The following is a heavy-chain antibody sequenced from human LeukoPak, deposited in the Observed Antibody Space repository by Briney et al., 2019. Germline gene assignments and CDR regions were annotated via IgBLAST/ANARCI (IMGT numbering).Heavy chain of an antibody. CDR1: GFTFSSYS. V-gene: IGHV3-21*01. CDR3: ARVGLLLGNGMDV. Sequence: KSGGSLRLSCAASGFTFSSYSMKGLRQAPGKGLEWVSSISSSSSYIYYADSVKGRFTISRDNAKNSLYLHMNSLRAEDTAVYYCARVGLLLGNGMDVWGQGTTVTVSS. CDR2: ISSSSSYI. J-gene: IGHJ6*02. D-gene: IGHD3-22*01.